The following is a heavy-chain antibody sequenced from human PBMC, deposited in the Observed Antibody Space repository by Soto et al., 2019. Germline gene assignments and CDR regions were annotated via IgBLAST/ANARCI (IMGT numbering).Heavy chain of an antibody. CDR1: GFSFSSFG. Sequence: QVQLVESGGGVVQPGRSLRLSCADSGFSFSSFGMHWVRQAPGKGLEWVAGLSFDGITKHYTDSVKGQFTISRDNSKNTMYLQMNSLRPEDTAIYYCAKDGAWELLQAYGMDAWGHGTTVTVSS. J-gene: IGHJ6*01. D-gene: IGHD1-26*01. CDR2: LSFDGITK. CDR3: AKDGAWELLQAYGMDA. V-gene: IGHV3-30*18.